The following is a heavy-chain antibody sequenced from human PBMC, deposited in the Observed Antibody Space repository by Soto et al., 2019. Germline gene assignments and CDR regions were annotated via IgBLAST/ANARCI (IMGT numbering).Heavy chain of an antibody. CDR3: ARDRLIPYGAKIAPDH. Sequence: GGSLRLSCKASGFTFSDFGMHWVRQAPGKGLEWVSAIWYDGSYQYYADPVRGRFTTSRDNSNNTLFLQMNSLRVEDTAVYYCARDRLIPYGAKIAPDHWGQGALVTVYS. CDR2: IWYDGSYQ. V-gene: IGHV3-33*01. CDR1: GFTFSDFG. D-gene: IGHD3-16*01. J-gene: IGHJ4*02.